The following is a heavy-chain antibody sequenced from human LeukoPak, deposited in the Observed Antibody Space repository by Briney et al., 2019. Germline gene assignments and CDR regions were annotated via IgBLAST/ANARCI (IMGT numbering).Heavy chain of an antibody. CDR1: GFTFSSYS. CDR3: ARSVWSGFDY. J-gene: IGHJ4*02. CDR2: ISSSSYI. V-gene: IGHV3-21*01. Sequence: PGGSLRLSCAASGFTFSSYSMNWVRQAPGKGLEWVSPISSSSYIYYADSVKGRFTISRDNAKNSLYLQMNSLRAEDTAVYYCARSVWSGFDYWGQGTLVTVSS. D-gene: IGHD3-3*01.